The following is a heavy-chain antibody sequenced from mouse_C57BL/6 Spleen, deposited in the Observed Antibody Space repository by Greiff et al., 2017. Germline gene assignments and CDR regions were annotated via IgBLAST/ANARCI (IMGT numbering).Heavy chain of an antibody. D-gene: IGHD2-1*01. J-gene: IGHJ2*01. V-gene: IGHV1-54*01. CDR2: INPGSGGT. CDR3: ARSDSTMDYFDY. CDR1: GYAFTNYL. Sequence: QVQLKESGAELVRPGTSVKVSCKASGYAFTNYLIEWVKQRPGQGLEWIGVINPGSGGTNYNEKFKGKATLTADKSSSTAYMQLSSLTSEDSAVYFCARSDSTMDYFDYWGQGTTLTVSS.